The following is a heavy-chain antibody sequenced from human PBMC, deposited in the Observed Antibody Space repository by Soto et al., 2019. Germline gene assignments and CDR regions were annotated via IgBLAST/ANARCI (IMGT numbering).Heavy chain of an antibody. J-gene: IGHJ5*02. CDR2: IIPIFGTA. CDR1: GGTFSSYA. Sequence: QVQLVQSGAEVKKPGSSVKVSCKASGGTFSSYAISWVRQAPGQGLEWMGGIIPIFGTANYAQKCQGRVTSTADESTSTAYRELSSLRAEDTAVYYCARGPQYQLLCHWFDPWGQGTLVTVSS. CDR3: ARGPQYQLLCHWFDP. D-gene: IGHD2-2*01. V-gene: IGHV1-69*12.